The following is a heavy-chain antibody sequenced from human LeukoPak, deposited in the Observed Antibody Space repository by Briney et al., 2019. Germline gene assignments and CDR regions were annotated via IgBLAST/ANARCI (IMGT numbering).Heavy chain of an antibody. J-gene: IGHJ3*02. Sequence: GGSLRLSCAASGFTFSSYAMSWVRQAPGKGLEWVSAISGSGGSTYYADSVKGRFTISRDNSKNTLYLQMNSLRAEDTAVYYCANHIDITMIVVVIPDDAFDIWGQGTMVTV. D-gene: IGHD3-22*01. CDR3: ANHIDITMIVVVIPDDAFDI. CDR1: GFTFSSYA. V-gene: IGHV3-23*01. CDR2: ISGSGGST.